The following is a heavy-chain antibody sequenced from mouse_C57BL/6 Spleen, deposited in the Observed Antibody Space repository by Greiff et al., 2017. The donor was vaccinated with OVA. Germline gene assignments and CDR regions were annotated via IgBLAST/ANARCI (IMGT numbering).Heavy chain of an antibody. Sequence: QVQLKESGPGLVKPSQSLFLTCSITGFPITSGYYWIWIRQSPGKPLEWMGYITHSGETFYNPSLQSPISITRETSKNQFFLQLNSVTTKDTAMYYCAGDLTGTRGFAYWGQGTLVTVSA. D-gene: IGHD4-1*01. CDR2: ITHSGET. CDR1: GFPITSGYY. J-gene: IGHJ3*01. CDR3: AGDLTGTRGFAY. V-gene: IGHV12-3*01.